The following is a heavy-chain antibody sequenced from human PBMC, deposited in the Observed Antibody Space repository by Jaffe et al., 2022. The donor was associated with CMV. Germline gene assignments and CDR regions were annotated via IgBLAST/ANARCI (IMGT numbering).Heavy chain of an antibody. J-gene: IGHJ6*02. CDR2: ISWNSGSI. Sequence: EVQLVESGGGLVQPGRSLRLSCAASGFTFDDYAMHWVRQAPGKGLEWVSGISWNSGSIGYADSVKGRFTISRDNAKNSLYLQMNSLRAEDTALYYCAKDLLWFGDPRGYYYYGMDVWGQGTTVTVYS. CDR1: GFTFDDYA. V-gene: IGHV3-9*01. D-gene: IGHD3-10*01. CDR3: AKDLLWFGDPRGYYYYGMDV.